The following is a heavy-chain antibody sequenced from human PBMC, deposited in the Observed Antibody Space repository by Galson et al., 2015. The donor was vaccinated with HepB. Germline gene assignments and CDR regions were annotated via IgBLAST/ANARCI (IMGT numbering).Heavy chain of an antibody. CDR3: AREPNYDISSYYFDY. D-gene: IGHD3-22*01. V-gene: IGHV3-48*01. J-gene: IGHJ4*02. CDR1: GFTFSNYP. Sequence: SLRLSCAASGFTFSNYPMNWVRQAPGKGLEWVSYISSSSSTIYYADSVKGRFTISRDNAKNSLYLQMNSLRAEDTGVYYCAREPNYDISSYYFDYWGQGTLVTVSS. CDR2: ISSSSSTI.